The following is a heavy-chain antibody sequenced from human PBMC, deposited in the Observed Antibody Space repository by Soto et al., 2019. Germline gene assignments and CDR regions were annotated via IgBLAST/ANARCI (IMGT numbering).Heavy chain of an antibody. CDR3: ARASRTVRAFDI. CDR1: GGSISIDGYS. V-gene: IGHV4-30-2*01. J-gene: IGHJ3*02. Sequence: QLQLQESGSGLVEPPETLSLTCAVSGGSISIDGYSWGWIRQPPGKGLEWIGYMYHSGSTYYNPSLRSRVTISVDKSKHQFSLKLTSVTAADTAVYYCARASRTVRAFDIWGQGTMVTVSS. D-gene: IGHD2-2*01. CDR2: MYHSGST.